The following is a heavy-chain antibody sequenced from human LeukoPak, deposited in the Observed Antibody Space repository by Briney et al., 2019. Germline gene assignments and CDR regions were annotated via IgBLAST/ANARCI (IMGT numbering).Heavy chain of an antibody. CDR2: IYSGGST. CDR3: AKGPHSSSWYLHWFDP. CDR1: GFTVSSNY. V-gene: IGHV3-53*05. Sequence: GGSLRLSCAASGFTVSSNYMSWVRQAPGKGLEWVSVIYSGGSTYYADSVKGRFTISRDNAKNSLYLQMNSLRAEDTALYYCAKGPHSSSWYLHWFDPWGQGTLVTVSS. D-gene: IGHD6-13*01. J-gene: IGHJ5*02.